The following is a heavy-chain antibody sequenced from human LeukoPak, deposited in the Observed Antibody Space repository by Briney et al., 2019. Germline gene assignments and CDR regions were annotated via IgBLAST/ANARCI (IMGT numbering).Heavy chain of an antibody. CDR1: GYTFPSYF. CDR2: INPTGGST. CDR3: ARTAARRFDY. V-gene: IGHV1-46*01. D-gene: IGHD6-6*01. Sequence: ALVKVSCEASGYTFPSYFMHWVRQAPGQGLEWMGIINPTGGSTTYAQKFQGRVTMTRDTSTSTVYMELSSLRSDDTAVYYCARTAARRFDYWGQGTLVTVSS. J-gene: IGHJ4*02.